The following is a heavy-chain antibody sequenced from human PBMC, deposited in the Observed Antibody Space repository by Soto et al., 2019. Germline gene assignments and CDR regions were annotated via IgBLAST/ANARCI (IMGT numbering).Heavy chain of an antibody. CDR3: ARDSKSSGYYWEGFDI. D-gene: IGHD3-22*01. CDR2: ITWDGGNT. CDR1: GFTFDDYT. V-gene: IGHV3-43*01. J-gene: IGHJ3*02. Sequence: EVQLVESGGVVVQPGGSLRLSCATSGFTFDDYTMHWVRQAPGKGLEWVSLITWDGGNTYYADSVKGRFTISRDSSKNSLYLQLNSLRPEDTALYYCARDSKSSGYYWEGFDIWGQGTMVTVSA.